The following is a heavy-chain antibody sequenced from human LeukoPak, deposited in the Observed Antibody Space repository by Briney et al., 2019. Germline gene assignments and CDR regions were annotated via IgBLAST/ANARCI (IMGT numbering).Heavy chain of an antibody. V-gene: IGHV3-30*04. CDR3: ARVGAPFDY. CDR2: ISYDGSNK. J-gene: IGHJ4*02. CDR1: GFTFSSYA. D-gene: IGHD1-26*01. Sequence: GRSLRLSCAASGFTFSSYAMHWVRQAPGKGLEWVAVISYDGSNKYYADSVKGRLTISRDNSKNTLYLQMNSLRAEDTAVYYCARVGAPFDYWGQGTLVTVSS.